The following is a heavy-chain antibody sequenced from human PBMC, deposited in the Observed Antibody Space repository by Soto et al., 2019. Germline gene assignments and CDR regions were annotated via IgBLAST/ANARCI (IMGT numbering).Heavy chain of an antibody. Sequence: QVQLVQSGAGLRKPGASVKIACKASGYTFTAYSIHWVRQAPGQSLEWMGWINAGNGDTKSSQRFQGRVTLTTDTSATTSYMEVNTPTSEYTAVYFCESVRDRCELGCFDSWGQGTLVTVSS. CDR2: INAGNGDT. D-gene: IGHD3-10*01. J-gene: IGHJ4*02. CDR1: GYTFTAYS. CDR3: ESVRDRCELGCFDS. V-gene: IGHV1-3*01.